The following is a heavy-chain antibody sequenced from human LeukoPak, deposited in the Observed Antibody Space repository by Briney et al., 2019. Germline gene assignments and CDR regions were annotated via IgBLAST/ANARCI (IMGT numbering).Heavy chain of an antibody. V-gene: IGHV1-18*01. CDR1: GYTFTSYG. J-gene: IGHJ4*02. Sequence: AASVKVSCKASGYTFTSYGISWVRQAPGQGLEWMGWISAYNGNTNYAQKLQGRVTMTTDTSTSTAYMELRSLRSDDTAVYYCARDLASSGWYGVPLDYWGLGTLVTVSS. D-gene: IGHD6-19*01. CDR3: ARDLASSGWYGVPLDY. CDR2: ISAYNGNT.